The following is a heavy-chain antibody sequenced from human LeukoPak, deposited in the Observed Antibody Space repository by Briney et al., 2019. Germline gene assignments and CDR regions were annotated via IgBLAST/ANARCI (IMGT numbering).Heavy chain of an antibody. J-gene: IGHJ4*02. D-gene: IGHD4-17*01. CDR1: GFTFSSYS. Sequence: GGSLRLSCAASGFTFSSYSMNWVRQAPGKGLEWVSSISSSSSYIYYADSVKGRFTVSRDNAKNSLYLQMNSLRAEDTAVYYCAREGPVTTTPFDYWGQGTLVTVSS. V-gene: IGHV3-21*01. CDR3: AREGPVTTTPFDY. CDR2: ISSSSSYI.